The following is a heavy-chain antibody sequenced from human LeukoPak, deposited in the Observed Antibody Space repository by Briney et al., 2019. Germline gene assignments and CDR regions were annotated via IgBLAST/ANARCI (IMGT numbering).Heavy chain of an antibody. CDR2: VYYSGNT. CDR3: TREYGFMTTVFHAFDI. CDR1: GGSFSGYY. V-gene: IGHV4-34*01. Sequence: ASETLSLTCAVYGGSFSGYYWSWIRQPPGKGLEWIGSVYYSGNTYYNSSLKSRVTISVDTSKNQFSLKLSSVTAADTAIYYCTREYGFMTTVFHAFDIWGQGTMVTVSS. D-gene: IGHD4-17*01. J-gene: IGHJ3*02.